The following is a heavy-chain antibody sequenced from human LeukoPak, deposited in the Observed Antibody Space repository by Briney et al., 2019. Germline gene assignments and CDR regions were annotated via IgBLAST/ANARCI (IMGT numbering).Heavy chain of an antibody. V-gene: IGHV4-39*01. CDR1: GGSMSSSSYY. D-gene: IGHD2-15*01. J-gene: IGHJ4*02. CDR2: IYYSGST. Sequence: SETLSLTCTVSGGSMSSSSYYWGWIRQPPGKGLEWIGSIYYSGSTYYNPSLKSRVTISVDTSKNQFSLKLSSVTAADTAVYYCARHLIGYCSGGSCSAGPYYFDYWGQGTLVTVSS. CDR3: ARHLIGYCSGGSCSAGPYYFDY.